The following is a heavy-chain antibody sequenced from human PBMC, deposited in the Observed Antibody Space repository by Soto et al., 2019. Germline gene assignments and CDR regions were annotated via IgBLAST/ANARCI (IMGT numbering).Heavy chain of an antibody. J-gene: IGHJ6*02. CDR3: AESGLLTYYYGMDV. CDR1: GFTFSSYA. Sequence: EVQLLESGGGLVQPGGSLRLSCAASGFTFSSYAMSWVRQAPGKGLEWVSAISGSGGSTYYADAVKGRFTISRDNSKNTLYLQMNSLRAEDTVVYYCAESGLLTYYYGMDVWGQGTTVTVSS. CDR2: ISGSGGST. D-gene: IGHD2-15*01. V-gene: IGHV3-23*01.